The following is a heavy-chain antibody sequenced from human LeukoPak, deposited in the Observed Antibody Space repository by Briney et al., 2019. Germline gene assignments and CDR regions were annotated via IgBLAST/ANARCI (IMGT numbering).Heavy chain of an antibody. Sequence: GESLKISCKGSGYSFTSYWIGWVRQMPGKGLEWMGIIYRGDSDTRYSPSFQGQVTISADKSISTAYLQWSSLKASDIAMYYCARLGIRRWELLDYWGQGTLVTVSS. CDR2: IYRGDSDT. CDR1: GYSFTSYW. J-gene: IGHJ4*02. D-gene: IGHD1-26*01. V-gene: IGHV5-51*01. CDR3: ARLGIRRWELLDY.